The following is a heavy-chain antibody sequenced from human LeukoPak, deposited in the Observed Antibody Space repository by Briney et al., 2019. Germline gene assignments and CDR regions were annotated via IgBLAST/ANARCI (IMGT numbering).Heavy chain of an antibody. CDR1: GYTFTSYG. CDR3: ARDDIVVVPAAIGLDY. J-gene: IGHJ4*02. Sequence: GASVKVSCKASGYTFTSYGISWVRQAPGQGLEWMGWISAYNGNTNYAQKLQGRATMTTDTSTSTAYMELRSLRSDDTAVYYCARDDIVVVPAAIGLDYWGQGTLVTVSS. D-gene: IGHD2-2*02. CDR2: ISAYNGNT. V-gene: IGHV1-18*04.